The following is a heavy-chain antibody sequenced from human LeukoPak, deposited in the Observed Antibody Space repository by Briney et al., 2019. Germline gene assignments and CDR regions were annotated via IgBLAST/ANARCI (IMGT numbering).Heavy chain of an antibody. V-gene: IGHV3-30*01. J-gene: IGHJ3*02. CDR2: ISFDATKE. Sequence: GGSLRLSCAASGFTFSNAMHWVRQAPGKGLEWVAVISFDATKEYFAKSVKGRFTISRDNSKSTLFLQMDSLRVEDTALYFCARFKVGSNTTQKNAFDIWGRGTVVTVSS. CDR1: GFTFSNA. D-gene: IGHD1-26*01. CDR3: ARFKVGSNTTQKNAFDI.